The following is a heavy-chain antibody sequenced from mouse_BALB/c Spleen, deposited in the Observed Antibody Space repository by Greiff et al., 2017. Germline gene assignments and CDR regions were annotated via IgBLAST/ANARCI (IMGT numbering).Heavy chain of an antibody. D-gene: IGHD4-1*01. Sequence: EVQLVESGPGLVKPSQSLSLTCTVTGYSITSDYAWNWIRQFPGNQLEWMGYISYSGSTSYNPSLKSRISITRDTSKNQFFLQLNSVTTEDTATYYCARGGKTGDFDYWGQGTTLTVSS. V-gene: IGHV3-2*02. CDR1: GYSITSDYA. J-gene: IGHJ2*01. CDR2: ISYSGST. CDR3: ARGGKTGDFDY.